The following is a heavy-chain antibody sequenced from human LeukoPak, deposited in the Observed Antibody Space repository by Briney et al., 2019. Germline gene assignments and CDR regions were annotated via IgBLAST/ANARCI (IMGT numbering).Heavy chain of an antibody. J-gene: IGHJ3*02. D-gene: IGHD3-22*01. CDR3: AKRAVDGYYDSSGYPDNDAFDI. CDR2: ISGSCGST. CDR1: GFTFSSYA. V-gene: IGHV3-23*01. Sequence: GGSLRLSCAASGFTFSSYAMSWVRQAPGKGLEWDSAISGSCGSTYYADSVKGRFTISRDNSKNTLYLQMNSLRAEDTAVYYCAKRAVDGYYDSSGYPDNDAFDIWDQGTMVTVSS.